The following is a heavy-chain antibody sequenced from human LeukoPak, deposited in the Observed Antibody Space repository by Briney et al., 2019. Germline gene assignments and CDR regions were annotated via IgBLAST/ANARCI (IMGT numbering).Heavy chain of an antibody. V-gene: IGHV1-69*04. J-gene: IGHJ3*02. CDR2: IIPILGIA. D-gene: IGHD6-13*01. CDR1: GGTFSSYA. Sequence: SVKVSCKASGGTFSSYAISWVRQAPGQGLEWMGRIIPILGIANYAQKFQGRVTITADKSTSTAYMELSSLRSEDTAVYYCARLSRSWYNAFDIWGQGTMVTVSS. CDR3: ARLSRSWYNAFDI.